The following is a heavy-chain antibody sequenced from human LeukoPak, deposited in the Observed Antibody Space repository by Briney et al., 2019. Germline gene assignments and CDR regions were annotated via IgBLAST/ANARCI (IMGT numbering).Heavy chain of an antibody. CDR3: ARLADSGSFAFDI. CDR1: GGSISSYY. CDR2: IYYSGST. Sequence: SETLSLTCTVSGGSISSYYWSWIRQPPGKGLEWIGYIYYSGSTNHNPSLKSRVTISVDTSKNQFSLKLSSVTAADTAVYYCARLADSGSFAFDIWGQGTMVTVSS. V-gene: IGHV4-59*08. D-gene: IGHD1-26*01. J-gene: IGHJ3*02.